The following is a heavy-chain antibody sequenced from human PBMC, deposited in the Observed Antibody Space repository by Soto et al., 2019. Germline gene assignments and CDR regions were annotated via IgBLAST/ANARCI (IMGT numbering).Heavy chain of an antibody. D-gene: IGHD4-17*01. V-gene: IGHV4-59*08. CDR2: VYYTGDT. CDR3: VRQGIDYLHGLVDV. CDR1: SGPDRSHN. Sequence: QVQLQQSGPRLVKPSETLSLTCTVSSGPDRSHNWGWIRQPPGRGLECIGYVYYTGDTAYNPSLSSQVSISSDNSTNEISLTLSSVTAADTAVYYCVRQGIDYLHGLVDVWGQGTTVSVSS. J-gene: IGHJ6*02.